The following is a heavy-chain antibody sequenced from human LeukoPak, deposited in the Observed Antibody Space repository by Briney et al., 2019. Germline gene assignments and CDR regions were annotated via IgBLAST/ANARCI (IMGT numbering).Heavy chain of an antibody. Sequence: ASVKVSCKASGYTFTSYGISWVRQAPGQGLEWMGWISAYNGNTNYAQKLQGRVTMTTDTSTSTAYMELRSLRSDDTAVYYCAREVQEVRAGVGYMDVWGKGTTVTISS. CDR3: AREVQEVRAGVGYMDV. D-gene: IGHD3-10*01. CDR2: ISAYNGNT. J-gene: IGHJ6*03. V-gene: IGHV1-18*01. CDR1: GYTFTSYG.